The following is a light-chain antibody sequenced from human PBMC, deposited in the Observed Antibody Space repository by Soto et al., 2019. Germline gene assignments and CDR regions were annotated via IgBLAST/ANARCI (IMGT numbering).Light chain of an antibody. Sequence: QSVLTQPPSASGSPGQSVTISCTGTSSDVGAYNSVSWYQQHPGKAPRLMIYEVNKRPSGVPDRFSGSKSGNMASLTVSGLQAEDEADYYCNSHGGSNNFWGFGGGTKLTVL. J-gene: IGLJ3*02. V-gene: IGLV2-8*01. CDR1: SSDVGAYNS. CDR2: EVN. CDR3: NSHGGSNNFWG.